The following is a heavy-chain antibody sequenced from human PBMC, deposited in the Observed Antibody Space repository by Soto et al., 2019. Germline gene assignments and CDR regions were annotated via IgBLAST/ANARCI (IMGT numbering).Heavy chain of an antibody. D-gene: IGHD6-19*01. J-gene: IGHJ4*02. CDR1: GYSFTSYW. Sequence: PGESLKISCKGSGYSFTSYWISWVLQIPWKGLEWMGRIDPSDSYTNYSPSFQGHVTISADKSISTVYLQWSSLKASDTAMYYCARRIIAVSGTLFDFWGQGTLVTVS. V-gene: IGHV5-10-1*01. CDR3: ARRIIAVSGTLFDF. CDR2: IDPSDSYT.